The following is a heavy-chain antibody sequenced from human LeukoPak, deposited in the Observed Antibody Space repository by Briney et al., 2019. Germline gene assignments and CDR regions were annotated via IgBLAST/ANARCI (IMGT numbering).Heavy chain of an antibody. CDR2: ISAYNGNT. CDR3: ATKYSSYGSGYYYGMDV. Sequence: ASVKVSCKASGYTFTNYGINWVRQAPGQGLEWMGWISAYNGNTNYAQKLQGRVTMTTDTSTSTAYMELRSLRSDDTAVYFCATKYSSYGSGYYYGMDVWGQGTTVTVS. J-gene: IGHJ6*02. CDR1: GYTFTNYG. D-gene: IGHD3-10*01. V-gene: IGHV1-18*01.